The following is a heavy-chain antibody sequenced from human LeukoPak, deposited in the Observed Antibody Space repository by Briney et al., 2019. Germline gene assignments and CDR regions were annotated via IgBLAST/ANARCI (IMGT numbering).Heavy chain of an antibody. V-gene: IGHV1-18*01. D-gene: IGHD3-22*01. J-gene: IGHJ3*02. Sequence: GASVKVSCKASGYTFTSYGISWVRQAPGQGLEWMGWISAYNGNTNYAQKLQGRVTMTTDTSTSTAYMELRSLRSDDTAVYYCARDLPRRHEYYYDSSGLHAFDIWGQGTMVTVSS. CDR1: GYTFTSYG. CDR2: ISAYNGNT. CDR3: ARDLPRRHEYYYDSSGLHAFDI.